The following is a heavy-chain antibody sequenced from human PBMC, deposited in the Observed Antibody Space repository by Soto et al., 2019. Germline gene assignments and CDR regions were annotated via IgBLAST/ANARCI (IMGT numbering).Heavy chain of an antibody. CDR1: GGSFSGYH. J-gene: IGHJ4*02. Sequence: QVQLQQWGAGLLKPSETLSLTCAVYGGSFSGYHWTWIRQPPGRGLEWIGEITHRGSPNYNPSLKSRVTISIDMSKNQFSLNLGPVTAADTAVYYCARIPGSDYSDPHDFWGQGTLVTVSS. CDR3: ARIPGSDYSDPHDF. V-gene: IGHV4-34*01. D-gene: IGHD4-17*01. CDR2: ITHRGSP.